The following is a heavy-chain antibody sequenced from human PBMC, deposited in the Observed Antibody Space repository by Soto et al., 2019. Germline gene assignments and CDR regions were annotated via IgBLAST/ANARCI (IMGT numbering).Heavy chain of an antibody. Sequence: PSETLSLTCAVSGYSISSGYYWGWLRQPPGKGLEWIGSIYRGGSTYYNPSLNSRVTLSIDMTNNHVSLILNSVTAADTAVYYCARVGPWVPYYYDSSPYTFENWFDPWGQGILATVSS. D-gene: IGHD3-22*01. CDR1: GYSISSGYY. CDR3: ARVGPWVPYYYDSSPYTFENWFDP. J-gene: IGHJ5*02. V-gene: IGHV4-38-2*01. CDR2: IYRGGST.